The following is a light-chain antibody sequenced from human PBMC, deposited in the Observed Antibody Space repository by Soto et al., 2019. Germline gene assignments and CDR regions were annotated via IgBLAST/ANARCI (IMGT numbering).Light chain of an antibody. CDR3: QQCSNWPPIT. V-gene: IGKV3-11*01. J-gene: IGKJ5*01. CDR1: QSVGNC. Sequence: EVVLTQSPATLSLSPGERATLSCRASQSVGNCLAWYQQKAGQAPRLLIFDASARIDGIPARFSGSESETDFPLTISSLEPEDFAVYYCQQCSNWPPITFGQGTRLEIK. CDR2: DAS.